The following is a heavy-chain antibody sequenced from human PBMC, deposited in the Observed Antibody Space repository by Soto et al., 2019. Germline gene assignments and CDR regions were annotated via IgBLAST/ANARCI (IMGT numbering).Heavy chain of an antibody. V-gene: IGHV4-31*03. D-gene: IGHD2-15*01. Sequence: QVQLQESGPGLVKSSETLSLTCTVSGGSFTGSFYWNWIRHPPGRGLEWSGSIHYRGCTYYNTSIKSRITIALDRSKYQFSLQMSSGTAADTAEYYCSRVRDSFGWDVWGQGTTVTVSS. J-gene: IGHJ6*02. CDR3: SRVRDSFGWDV. CDR1: GGSFTGSFY. CDR2: IHYRGCT.